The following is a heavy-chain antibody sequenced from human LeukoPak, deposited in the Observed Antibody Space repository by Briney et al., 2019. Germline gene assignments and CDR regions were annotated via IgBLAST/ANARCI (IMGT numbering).Heavy chain of an antibody. J-gene: IGHJ5*02. Sequence: PGGSLRLSCAASGFTFSSYGMRWVRQAPGKGLEWVAFIWYDGSNKYYADSVKGRFTISRDNSKNTLYLQMNSLRAEDTAVYYCARDLDYYDSSGYPNWFDPWGQGTLVTVSS. D-gene: IGHD3-22*01. CDR3: ARDLDYYDSSGYPNWFDP. V-gene: IGHV3-33*01. CDR1: GFTFSSYG. CDR2: IWYDGSNK.